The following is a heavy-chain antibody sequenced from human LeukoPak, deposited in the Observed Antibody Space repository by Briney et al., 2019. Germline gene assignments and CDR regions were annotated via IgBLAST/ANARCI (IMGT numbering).Heavy chain of an antibody. V-gene: IGHV3-48*04. CDR1: GFTFSSYS. J-gene: IGHJ6*04. D-gene: IGHD3-10*02. CDR2: ISSSGSTI. CDR3: AELGITMIGGV. Sequence: GGSLRLSCAASGFTFSSYSMNCVRQAPGKGLEWGSYISSSGSTIYYADSVKGRFTISRDNDKNSLYLQMNSLRAEDTAVYYCAELGITMIGGVWGKGTTVTISS.